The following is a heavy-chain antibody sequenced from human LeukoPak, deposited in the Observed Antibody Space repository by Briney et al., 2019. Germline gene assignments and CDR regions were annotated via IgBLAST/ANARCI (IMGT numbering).Heavy chain of an antibody. CDR3: ARDAADYDSSGYYGFDY. D-gene: IGHD3-22*01. CDR1: GYTFTSYG. J-gene: IGHJ4*02. V-gene: IGHV1-18*01. CDR2: ISAYNGNT. Sequence: ASVKVSCKACGYTFTSYGVSWVRQAPGQGLEWMGWISAYNGNTNYAQKLQGRVTMTTDTSTSTAYMELRSLRSDDTAVYYCARDAADYDSSGYYGFDYWGQGTLVTVSS.